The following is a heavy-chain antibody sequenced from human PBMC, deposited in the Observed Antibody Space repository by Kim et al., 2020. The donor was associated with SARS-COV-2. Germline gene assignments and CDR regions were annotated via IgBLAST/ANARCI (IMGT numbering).Heavy chain of an antibody. CDR3: ARVTRDYYDSSGYYYGGDAFDI. CDR2: ISSSSSYI. D-gene: IGHD3-22*01. CDR1: GFTFSSYS. V-gene: IGHV3-21*01. J-gene: IGHJ3*02. Sequence: GGSLRLSCAASGFTFSSYSMNWVRQAPGKGLEWVSSISSSSSYIYYADSVKGRFTISRDNAKNSLYLQMNSLRAEDTAVYYCARVTRDYYDSSGYYYGGDAFDIWGQGTMVTVSS.